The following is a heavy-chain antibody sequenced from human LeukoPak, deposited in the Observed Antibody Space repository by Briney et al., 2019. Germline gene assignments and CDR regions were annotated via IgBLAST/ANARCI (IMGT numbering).Heavy chain of an antibody. CDR1: GGTFSSYA. CDR3: ARAPNYYDTLLSY. J-gene: IGHJ4*02. Sequence: GASVKASCKASGGTFSSYAISWVRQAPGQGREWMGGIIPIFGTANYAQKFQGRVTITADESTSTAYMELSSLRSEDTAVYYCARAPNYYDTLLSYWGQGTLVTVSS. D-gene: IGHD3-22*01. V-gene: IGHV1-69*13. CDR2: IIPIFGTA.